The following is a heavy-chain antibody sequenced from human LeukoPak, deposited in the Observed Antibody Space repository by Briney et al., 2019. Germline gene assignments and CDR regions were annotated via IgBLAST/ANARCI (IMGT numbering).Heavy chain of an antibody. CDR3: ARSKYNWNLNWFDP. CDR2: INPNSGGT. D-gene: IGHD1-7*01. Sequence: ASVTVSCKASGYTFTDYYLHWVRQAPGQGLEWMGWINPNSGGTNYAQKFQGRVTMTRDTSISTAYMELSRLTSDDTAVFYCARSKYNWNLNWFDPWGQGTLVTVSS. CDR1: GYTFTDYY. J-gene: IGHJ5*02. V-gene: IGHV1-2*02.